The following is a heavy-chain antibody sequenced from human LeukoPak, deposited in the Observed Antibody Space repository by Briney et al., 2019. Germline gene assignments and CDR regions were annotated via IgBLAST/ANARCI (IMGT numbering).Heavy chain of an antibody. V-gene: IGHV1-46*01. Sequence: GASVKVSCKASGYTFTSYYIHWVRQAPGQGLEWMGIINPSGGSTSYAQKFQGRVTMTRDTSTSTVYMELSSLRSEDTAVYYCARDLGTAMAKNWFDPWGQGTLVTVSS. J-gene: IGHJ5*02. CDR2: INPSGGST. D-gene: IGHD5-18*01. CDR1: GYTFTSYY. CDR3: ARDLGTAMAKNWFDP.